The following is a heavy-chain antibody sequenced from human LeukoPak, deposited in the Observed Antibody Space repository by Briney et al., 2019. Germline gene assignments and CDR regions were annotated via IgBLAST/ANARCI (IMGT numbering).Heavy chain of an antibody. D-gene: IGHD3-3*01. CDR3: ASRFWSGYPDPYYYYGMDV. CDR2: LQLNRGNT. CDR1: GYTFTSYD. V-gene: IGHV1-8*01. J-gene: IGHJ6*02. Sequence: ASVKVSCKASGYTFTSYDINWVGQATGLGREWMGWLQLNRGNTGDAKKFQGRVTMTRHTSISTAYMELSSLRSEDTAVYYCASRFWSGYPDPYYYYGMDVWGQGTTVTVSS.